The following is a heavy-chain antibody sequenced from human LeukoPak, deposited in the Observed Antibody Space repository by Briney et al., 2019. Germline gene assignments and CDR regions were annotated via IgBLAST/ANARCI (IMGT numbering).Heavy chain of an antibody. D-gene: IGHD3-22*01. V-gene: IGHV4-61*02. CDR1: GGSISSGSYY. CDR3: ARGRFSGYDSSGYPNWFDP. CDR2: IYTSGST. Sequence: SETLSLTCTVSGGSISSGSYYWSWIRQPAGKGLEWIGRIYTSGSTNYNPSLKSRVTISVDTSKNQFPLKLSSVTAADTAVYYCARGRFSGYDSSGYPNWFDPWGQGTLVTVFS. J-gene: IGHJ5*02.